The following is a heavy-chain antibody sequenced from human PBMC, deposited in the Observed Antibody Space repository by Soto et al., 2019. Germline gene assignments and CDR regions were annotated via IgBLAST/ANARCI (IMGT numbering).Heavy chain of an antibody. V-gene: IGHV6-1*01. CDR1: GDSVSGNSAA. D-gene: IGHD3-16*01. Sequence: PSQTLSLTCAISGDSVSGNSAAWNWIRQSPSRGLEWLGRTYYRARWYNDYAVSMKSRITVTPDTSKNQFSLHLNSVTPEDTAVCYCAREFPYYVSFDSYLDYWGQGSLATVSS. CDR3: AREFPYYVSFDSYLDY. J-gene: IGHJ4*02. CDR2: TYYRARWYN.